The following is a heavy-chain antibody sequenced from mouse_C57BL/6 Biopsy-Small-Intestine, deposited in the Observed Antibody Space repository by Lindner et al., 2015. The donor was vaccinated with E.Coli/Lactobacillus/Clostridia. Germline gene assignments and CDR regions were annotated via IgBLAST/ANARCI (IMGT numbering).Heavy chain of an antibody. CDR1: DYTFTRYW. V-gene: IGHV1-52*01. CDR2: IDPSDTET. J-gene: IGHJ3*01. D-gene: IGHD2-4*01. Sequence: VQLQESGAEMVRPGASVKLSCKASDYTFTRYWMHWVKQRPGQGLEWIGKIDPSDTETHYNQKFKDKATLTVDKSSRTAYMQLNSLTSEDSAVYYCARGNDYDEGFAYWGQGTLVTVSA. CDR3: ARGNDYDEGFAY.